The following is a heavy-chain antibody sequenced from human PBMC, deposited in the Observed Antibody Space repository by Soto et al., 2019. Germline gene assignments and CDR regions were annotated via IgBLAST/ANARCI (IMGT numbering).Heavy chain of an antibody. Sequence: QVQLVALGGGVVQQGRSLTLSCEASGFTFRRHAIHWVRQAPGKGLEWVAVISRDGSNEYYEDSVKGRFTISRDNSKNTLFLQLNSLRLEDTAVYYCARSRNGGVADSFDYWGQGTLVTVSS. J-gene: IGHJ4*02. CDR3: ARSRNGGVADSFDY. V-gene: IGHV3-30-3*01. CDR1: GFTFRRHA. CDR2: ISRDGSNE. D-gene: IGHD3-10*01.